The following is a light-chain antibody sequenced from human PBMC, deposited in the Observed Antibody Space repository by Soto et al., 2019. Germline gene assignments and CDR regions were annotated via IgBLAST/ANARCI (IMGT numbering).Light chain of an antibody. V-gene: IGLV2-23*01. CDR2: EGS. CDR1: SSDVGGYIL. J-gene: IGLJ2*01. CDR3: GSYVGGDTYLI. Sequence: QSALTQPASVSGSPGQSITISCTGTSSDVGGYILVSWYQQEPGKAPKLMIYEGSKRPSGVSNRFSGSKSGNTASLTISGLQAEDEAHYYCGSYVGGDTYLIFGGGTKVTVL.